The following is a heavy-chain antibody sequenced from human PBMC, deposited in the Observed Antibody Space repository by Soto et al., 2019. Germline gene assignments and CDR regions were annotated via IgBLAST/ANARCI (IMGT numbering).Heavy chain of an antibody. D-gene: IGHD2-2*02. J-gene: IGHJ5*02. V-gene: IGHV4-34*01. CDR1: GGSFSGYD. CDR3: ARGHIVVVPAAIRNWFDP. CDR2: INHSGST. Sequence: SETLSLTCAVYGGSFSGYDWSWIRQPPGKGLEWIGEINHSGSTNYNPSLKSRVTISVDTSKNQFSLKLSSVTAADTAVCYCARGHIVVVPAAIRNWFDPWGQGTLVTVSS.